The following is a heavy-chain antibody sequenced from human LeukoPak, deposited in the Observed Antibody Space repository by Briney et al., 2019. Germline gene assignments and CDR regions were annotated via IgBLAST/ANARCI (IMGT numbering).Heavy chain of an antibody. V-gene: IGHV4-39*02. D-gene: IGHD3-10*01. J-gene: IGHJ6*03. CDR1: GGSISSSSYY. CDR3: AREPPHRGFGEMDYFYYYMDV. CDR2: IYYSGST. Sequence: KPSETLSLTCTVSGGSISSSSYYWGWIRQPPGKGLEWIGSIYYSGSTYYNPSLKSRVTISVDTSKNQFSLKLRSVTAADTAVYSCAREPPHRGFGEMDYFYYYMDVWGKGTTVTVSS.